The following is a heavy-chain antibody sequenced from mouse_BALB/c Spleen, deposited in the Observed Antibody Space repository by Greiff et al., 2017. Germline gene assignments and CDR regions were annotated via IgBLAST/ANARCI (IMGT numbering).Heavy chain of an antibody. Sequence: VMLVESGPGLVQPSQSLSITCTVSGFSLTSYGVHWVRQSPGKGLEWLGVIWSGGSTDYNAAFISRLSISKDNSKSQVFFKMNSLQANDTAIYYCASNWDWAMDYWGQGTSVTVSS. D-gene: IGHD4-1*01. J-gene: IGHJ4*01. CDR2: IWSGGST. V-gene: IGHV2-2*02. CDR1: GFSLTSYG. CDR3: ASNWDWAMDY.